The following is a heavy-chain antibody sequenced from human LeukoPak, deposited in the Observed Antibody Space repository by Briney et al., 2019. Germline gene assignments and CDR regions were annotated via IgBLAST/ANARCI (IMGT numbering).Heavy chain of an antibody. CDR2: IYSSGTI. Sequence: SETLSLTCTVSGDSVSSGGYFWSWIRQPPGKRLEWIGYIYSSGTINYNPSLKSRVTISADTSKNQLSLKLSSVTAADTAVYYCARVGDYKGVYWGQGILVSVSS. CDR1: GDSVSSGGYF. CDR3: ARVGDYKGVY. V-gene: IGHV4-61*08. D-gene: IGHD3-9*01. J-gene: IGHJ4*02.